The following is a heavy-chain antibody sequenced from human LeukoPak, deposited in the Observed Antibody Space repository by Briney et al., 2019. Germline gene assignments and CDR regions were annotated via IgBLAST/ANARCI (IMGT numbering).Heavy chain of an antibody. V-gene: IGHV4-4*07. J-gene: IGHJ2*01. CDR2: IYTSGST. CDR1: GGSISSYY. CDR3: ARAYYDTSGYPGWYFDL. D-gene: IGHD3-22*01. Sequence: SETLSLTCTVSGGSISSYYWSWIRQPAGNGLQWIGRIYTSGSTNYNPSLKSRVTMSVDTSKNQFSLKLTSVTAADTAVYYCARAYYDTSGYPGWYFDLWGRGTLVTVSS.